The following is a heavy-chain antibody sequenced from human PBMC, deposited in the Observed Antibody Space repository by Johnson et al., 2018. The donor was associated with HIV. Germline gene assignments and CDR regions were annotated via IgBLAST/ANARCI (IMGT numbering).Heavy chain of an antibody. D-gene: IGHD6-19*01. V-gene: IGHV3-30*01. CDR3: ARGDRSSGLCDVFDI. J-gene: IGHJ3*02. CDR1: GFTFSSSV. Sequence: LVESGGGVVQPGTSLRLSCAASGFTFSSSVMHWVRQAPGKGLEWVSGISVDGRNEHYPDTVKGRFTISRDNSDNILYLQMNSLRVEDTAVYYCARGDRSSGLCDVFDIWGQGTMVTVSS. CDR2: ISVDGRNE.